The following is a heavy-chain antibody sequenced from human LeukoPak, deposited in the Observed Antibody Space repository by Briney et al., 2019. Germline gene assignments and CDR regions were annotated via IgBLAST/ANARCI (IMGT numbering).Heavy chain of an antibody. CDR3: AGFPAEGPVRY. V-gene: IGHV3-11*06. CDR2: ISSSSSYT. Sequence: GGSLRLSCAASGFTFSDYYMGWIRQAPGKGLEWVSYISSSSSYTNYADSVKGRFTISRDNAKNSLYLQRNSLIAEDTAVYYLAGFPAEGPVRYWGQGTLVTVSS. J-gene: IGHJ4*02. CDR1: GFTFSDYY. D-gene: IGHD6-25*01.